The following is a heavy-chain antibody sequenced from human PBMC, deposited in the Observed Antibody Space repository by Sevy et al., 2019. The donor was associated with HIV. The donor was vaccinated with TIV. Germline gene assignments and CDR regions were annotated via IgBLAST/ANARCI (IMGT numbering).Heavy chain of an antibody. CDR3: ARDPDPVPGVAFDV. V-gene: IGHV3-7*01. Sequence: GGSLRLSCVASGSSFGIHWMSWVRQAPGKGLEWVASINQDGGQKYYVDSVKGRFTISRVNAKSSLYLQMNSLRVEDTALYYCARDPDPVPGVAFDVWGQGTMVTVSS. CDR2: INQDGGQK. J-gene: IGHJ3*01. CDR1: GSSFGIHW.